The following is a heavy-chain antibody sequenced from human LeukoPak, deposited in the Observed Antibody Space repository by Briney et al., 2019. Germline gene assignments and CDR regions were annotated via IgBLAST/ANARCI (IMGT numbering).Heavy chain of an antibody. Sequence: PSETLSLTCTVSGVSTSSGGYYWSWIRQHPGKGLEWIGYIYYSGSTYYNPSLKSRVTISVDTSKNQFSLKLSSVTAADTAVYYCARGVVVVVAATFDYWGQGTLVTVSS. J-gene: IGHJ4*02. D-gene: IGHD2-15*01. CDR2: IYYSGST. CDR1: GVSTSSGGYY. V-gene: IGHV4-31*03. CDR3: ARGVVVVVAATFDY.